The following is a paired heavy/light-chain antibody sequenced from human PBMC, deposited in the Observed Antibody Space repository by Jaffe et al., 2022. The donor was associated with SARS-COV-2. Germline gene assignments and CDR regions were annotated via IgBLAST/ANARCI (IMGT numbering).Heavy chain of an antibody. Sequence: QVQLVESGGDVVQPGMSLRLSCAASGFTFNTFAIYWVRQAPGKGLEWVALISSDGSAIHYADSVKGRVSISRDNPKNTLYLHMNSLRAEDTAVYYCARASSSDSYYRHFDYWGQGALVTVSS. J-gene: IGHJ4*02. CDR1: GFTFNTFA. D-gene: IGHD3-10*01. CDR2: ISSDGSAI. CDR3: ARASSSDSYYRHFDY. V-gene: IGHV3-30*04.
Light chain of an antibody. Sequence: DIVMTQSPDSLAVSLGERATINCKSSQSVLYSSNKRNYLAWYQQKPGQPPKVLIYWASTRESGVPDRFSGSGSGTDFALTISSLQAEDVAVYYCQQYYSSPLTFGGGTKVEIK. J-gene: IGKJ4*01. CDR2: WAS. V-gene: IGKV4-1*01. CDR1: QSVLYSSNKRNY. CDR3: QQYYSSPLT.